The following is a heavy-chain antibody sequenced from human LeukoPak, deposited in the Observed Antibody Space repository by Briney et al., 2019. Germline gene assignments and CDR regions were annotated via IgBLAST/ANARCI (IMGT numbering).Heavy chain of an antibody. CDR1: GYTFTNYG. CDR2: ISAYNGNT. J-gene: IGHJ6*04. CDR3: ATGLWFGKYLDV. Sequence: ASVKVSCKASGYTFTNYGISWVRQAPGQGLEWMGWISAYNGNTNYAQKLQGRVTMTTDTSTSTAYMELRSLRSEDTAVYYCATGLWFGKYLDVWGKGTTVTISS. D-gene: IGHD3-10*01. V-gene: IGHV1-18*01.